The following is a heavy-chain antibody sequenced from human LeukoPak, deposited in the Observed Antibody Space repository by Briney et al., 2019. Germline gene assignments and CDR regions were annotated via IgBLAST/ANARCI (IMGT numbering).Heavy chain of an antibody. V-gene: IGHV3-23*01. Sequence: AGGSLRLSCADSGFTLSTYAMNWVRQAPGKGLEWVSGISAGGGSTYYADSVKGRFTISRDNSKNTLYLQMNGLTVEDTAVYYCAKSPRSAADNWFDPWGQGTLVTVSS. J-gene: IGHJ5*02. CDR2: ISAGGGST. CDR1: GFTLSTYA. CDR3: AKSPRSAADNWFDP. D-gene: IGHD6-13*01.